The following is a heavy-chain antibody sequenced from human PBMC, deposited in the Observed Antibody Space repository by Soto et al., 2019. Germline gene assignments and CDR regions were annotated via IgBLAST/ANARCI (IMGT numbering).Heavy chain of an antibody. D-gene: IGHD3-22*01. CDR1: GDSIRSYY. J-gene: IGHJ4*02. CDR2: IYDSGST. V-gene: IGHV4-59*01. CDR3: ARDRAYYESSGLYFDY. Sequence: PSETLSLTCTVSGDSIRSYYWSWIRQPPGKGLEWIGYIYDSGSTNYNTSLKSRVTISVDTSKSQFSLKLSSVTAADTAVYYCARDRAYYESSGLYFDYWGQGTLVTVSS.